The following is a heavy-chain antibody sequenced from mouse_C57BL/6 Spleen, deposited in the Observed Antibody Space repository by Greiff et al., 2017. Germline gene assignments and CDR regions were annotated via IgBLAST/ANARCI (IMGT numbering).Heavy chain of an antibody. CDR1: GYTFTSYW. CDR2: INPSSGYT. CDR3: ARSYDYDAGGFDY. J-gene: IGHJ2*01. V-gene: IGHV1-7*01. Sequence: QVHVKQSGAELAKPGASVKLSCKASGYTFTSYWMHWVKQRPGQGLEWIGYINPSSGYTKYNQKFKDKATLTADKSSSTAYMQLSSLTYEDSAVYYCARSYDYDAGGFDYWGQGTTLTVSS. D-gene: IGHD2-4*01.